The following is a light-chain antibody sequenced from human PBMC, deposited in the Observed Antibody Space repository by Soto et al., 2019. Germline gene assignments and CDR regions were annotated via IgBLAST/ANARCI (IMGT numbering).Light chain of an antibody. Sequence: EIVLTQSPATLSLSPGERATLSCRASQSVSRYLAWYQQKPGQAPRLLIYDASNRATGIPARFSGSGSGTDFTLTISGLEPEDFAVYYCQQRSNSWTFGQGTKVDIK. CDR2: DAS. CDR3: QQRSNSWT. J-gene: IGKJ1*01. CDR1: QSVSRY. V-gene: IGKV3-11*01.